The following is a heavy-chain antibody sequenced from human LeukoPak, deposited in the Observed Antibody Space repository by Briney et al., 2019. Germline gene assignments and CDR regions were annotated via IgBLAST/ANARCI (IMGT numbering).Heavy chain of an antibody. CDR1: GGSISNYY. V-gene: IGHV4-59*01. J-gene: IGHJ4*01. CDR3: ARVHDTSSYFYPFDY. CDR2: ISYSGGT. D-gene: IGHD3-22*01. Sequence: PSETLSLTCTVSGGSISNYYWSWIRQPPRKGLEGIGYISYSGGTNYNPSLKSRVTISLDTPNNQFSLRLSSVTAADTAMYYCARVHDTSSYFYPFDYWGHGTLVTVSS.